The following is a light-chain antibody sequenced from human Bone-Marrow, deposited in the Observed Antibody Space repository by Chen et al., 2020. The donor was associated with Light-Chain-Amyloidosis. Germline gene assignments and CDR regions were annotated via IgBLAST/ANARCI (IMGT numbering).Light chain of an antibody. J-gene: IGLJ3*02. V-gene: IGLV3-21*02. CDR2: DDS. CDR3: QVWDRSSDRPV. Sequence: SYVLTQPPSVSAAPGQTATMACGGKNIGSTSVHWYQQRPGQAPLLVVYDDSDRPSGIPERLSGSNSGNTATLTISRVEAGDEADYYCQVWDRSSDRPVFGGGTKLTVL. CDR1: NIGSTS.